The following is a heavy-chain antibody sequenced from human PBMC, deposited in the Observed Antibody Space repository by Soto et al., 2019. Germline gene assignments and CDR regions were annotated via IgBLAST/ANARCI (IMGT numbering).Heavy chain of an antibody. CDR2: IYSGGST. CDR3: ARAPLFYDGSGYPSHIFDI. Sequence: PGGSLRLSCEASGFTVSSTYMSLVLQAPGKGLEWVSFIYSGGSTSYADSVKGRFIISRDSSKNTLYLQMNSLRAEDTAVYYCARAPLFYDGSGYPSHIFDIWGQGTMVTVSS. D-gene: IGHD3-22*01. J-gene: IGHJ3*02. V-gene: IGHV3-53*01. CDR1: GFTVSSTY.